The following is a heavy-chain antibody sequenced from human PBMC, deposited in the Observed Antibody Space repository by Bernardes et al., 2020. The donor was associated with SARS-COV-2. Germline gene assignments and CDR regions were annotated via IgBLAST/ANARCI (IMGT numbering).Heavy chain of an antibody. D-gene: IGHD4-17*01. Sequence: GSLRLSSAASGFTLSTYAMHWVRPAPGKGLEWVALISYDGSNKYHADSVKGRFTISRDNSKNTLYLQMNSLRAEDTAVYYCARGYGGNYYYGMDVWGQGTTVTVSS. CDR2: ISYDGSNK. CDR3: ARGYGGNYYYGMDV. CDR1: GFTLSTYA. V-gene: IGHV3-30-3*01. J-gene: IGHJ6*02.